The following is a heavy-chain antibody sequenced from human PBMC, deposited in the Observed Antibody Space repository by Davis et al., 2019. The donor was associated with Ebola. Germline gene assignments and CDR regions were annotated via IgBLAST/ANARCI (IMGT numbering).Heavy chain of an antibody. CDR3: ARAPSGYDLYFDY. J-gene: IGHJ4*02. V-gene: IGHV4-4*02. CDR2: IYHSGST. CDR1: GGSISSSNW. D-gene: IGHD5-12*01. Sequence: SETLSLTCAVSGGSISSSNWWSSVRQPPGKGLEWIGEIYHSGSTNYNPSLKSRVTISVDKSKNQFSLKLSSVTAADTAVYYCARAPSGYDLYFDYWGQGTLVTVSS.